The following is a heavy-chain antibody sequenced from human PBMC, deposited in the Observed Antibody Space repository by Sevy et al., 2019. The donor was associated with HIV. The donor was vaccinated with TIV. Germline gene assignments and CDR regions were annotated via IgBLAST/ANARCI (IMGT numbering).Heavy chain of an antibody. V-gene: IGHV1-24*01. CDR2: FDPEDHET. J-gene: IGHJ4*02. CDR1: GYTLTELS. Sequence: AAVKVSCKVSGYTLTELSMHWVRQAPRKGLEWMGGFDPEDHETIYAQKFQGRVTMTEDTSTDTAYMELSSLRSDDTAMYYCATLTGGGYFFFDYWSQGTLVTVSS. CDR3: ATLTGGGYFFFDY. D-gene: IGHD2-21*01.